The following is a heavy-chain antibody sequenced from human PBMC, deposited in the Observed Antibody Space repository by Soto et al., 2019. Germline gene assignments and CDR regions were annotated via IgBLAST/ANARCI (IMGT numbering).Heavy chain of an antibody. D-gene: IGHD2-8*02. J-gene: IGHJ4*01. CDR1: GGSFSGYY. Sequence: QVQLQQWGAGLLKPSETLSLTCAVYGGSFSGYYWTWIRQPPGKGLEWIGEMNHRGSTNYNPSLKSRVTISVDTSKNQFSLKLSSVTAADTAVYYCARESPLVHFDYWGHGTLVTVSS. V-gene: IGHV4-34*01. CDR2: MNHRGST. CDR3: ARESPLVHFDY.